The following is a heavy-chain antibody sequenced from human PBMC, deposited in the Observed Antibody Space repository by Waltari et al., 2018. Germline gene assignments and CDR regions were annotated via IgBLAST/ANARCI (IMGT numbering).Heavy chain of an antibody. J-gene: IGHJ6*03. CDR2: IYTSGST. V-gene: IGHV4-4*07. CDR3: ARDKVYSGYDHPVGYYYMDV. Sequence: QVQLQESGPGLVKPSETLSLTCTVSGGSISSYYWSWIRQPAGKGLEWIGRIYTSGSTNYNPSLKSRVTMSVDTSKNQFSLKLRSVTAADTAVYYCARDKVYSGYDHPVGYYYMDVWGKGTTVTVSS. CDR1: GGSISSYY. D-gene: IGHD5-12*01.